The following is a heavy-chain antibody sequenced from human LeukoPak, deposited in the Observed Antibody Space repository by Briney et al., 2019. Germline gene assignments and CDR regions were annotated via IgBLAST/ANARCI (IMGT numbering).Heavy chain of an antibody. Sequence: GGSLRLSCAASGFTVSSNYMSWVRQAPGKGLEWVSVIYSGGGTYYADSVKGRFTISRDNFKNTLYLQMNSLRAEDTAVYYCARVGYDILTGTFDYWGQGTLVTVSS. V-gene: IGHV3-53*01. D-gene: IGHD3-9*01. CDR2: IYSGGGT. CDR1: GFTVSSNY. CDR3: ARVGYDILTGTFDY. J-gene: IGHJ4*02.